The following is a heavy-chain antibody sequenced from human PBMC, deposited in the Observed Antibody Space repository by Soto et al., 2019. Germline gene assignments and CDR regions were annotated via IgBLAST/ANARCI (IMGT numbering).Heavy chain of an antibody. CDR2: INPKSGGT. V-gene: IGHV1-2*04. Sequence: QVQLVQSGAEVQKPGASVKVSCKASGYSFTDYHIHWVRQAPGQGLEWLGRINPKSGGTSTAQKFQGWVTMTTDTSISTASMELTRLTSDDTAIYYCARGDSTDSSNGVCSFFYNHDMDVWGQGTTVTVSS. J-gene: IGHJ6*02. D-gene: IGHD2-8*01. CDR3: ARGDSTDSSNGVCSFFYNHDMDV. CDR1: GYSFTDYH.